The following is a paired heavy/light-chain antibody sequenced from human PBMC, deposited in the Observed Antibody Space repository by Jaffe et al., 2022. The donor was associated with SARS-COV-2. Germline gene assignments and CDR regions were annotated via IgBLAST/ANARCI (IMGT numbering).Light chain of an antibody. Sequence: QSALTQPASVSGSPGQSITISCTGTSSDVGNYNLVSWYHQHPGKAPKLIIYSDNKRPSGVSDRFSGSKSGNTASLTISGLQAGDEADYYCCSYAGGPSLVFGGGTKLTVL. J-gene: IGLJ2*01. CDR1: SSDVGNYNL. V-gene: IGLV2-23*01. CDR3: CSYAGGPSLV. CDR2: SDN.
Heavy chain of an antibody. CDR1: GYIFTDHY. J-gene: IGHJ4*02. CDR2: ISPNSGGA. V-gene: IGHV1-2*06. CDR3: AREYCTGGRCYSGLDY. D-gene: IGHD2-15*01. Sequence: QVQLVQSGAEVKKPGASVKVSCKASGYIFTDHYIHWVRQAPGQGLEWMGRISPNSGGANYAQRFQGRVTMTWDTSISTASLELSRLNSDDSATYYCAREYCTGGRCYSGLDYWGQGALVTVSS.